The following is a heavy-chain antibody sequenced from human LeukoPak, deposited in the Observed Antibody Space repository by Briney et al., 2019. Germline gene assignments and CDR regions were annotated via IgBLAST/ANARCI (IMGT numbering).Heavy chain of an antibody. D-gene: IGHD5/OR15-5a*01. Sequence: GGSLRLSCAASGFTFSHYWMTWVRQAPGKGPEWVANINQGGSEQYYVDSLRGRFTISRDNAKNSLYLHIYSLGVEDTAMYYCARHPGSTFDYWGQGALVSVSS. CDR2: INQGGSEQ. J-gene: IGHJ4*02. V-gene: IGHV3-7*01. CDR1: GFTFSHYW. CDR3: ARHPGSTFDY.